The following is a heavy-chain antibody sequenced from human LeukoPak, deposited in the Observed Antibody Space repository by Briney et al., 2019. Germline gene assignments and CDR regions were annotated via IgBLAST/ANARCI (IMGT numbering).Heavy chain of an antibody. V-gene: IGHV3-30-3*01. CDR3: ARDGLDRSSSGWGFYMDV. D-gene: IGHD6-6*01. CDR1: GFTFSSYA. CDR2: ISYDGSNK. J-gene: IGHJ6*03. Sequence: GGSLRLSCAASGFTFSSYAMRWVRQAPGKGLEWVTIISYDGSNKYYADSVKGRFTVSRDNSKNTLYLQMNSLRAEDTAVYSCARDGLDRSSSGWGFYMDVWGKGTTVTVSS.